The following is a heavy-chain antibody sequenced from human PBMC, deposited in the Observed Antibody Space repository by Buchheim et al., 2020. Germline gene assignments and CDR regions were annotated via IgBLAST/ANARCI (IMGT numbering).Heavy chain of an antibody. D-gene: IGHD1-26*01. J-gene: IGHJ4*02. Sequence: QVQLVQSGAEVKKPGASVKVSCKASGYTFTGYYMHWVRQAPGQGLEWMGWINPNSGGTNYAQKFQGWVTMTRATAISTAYMELSRLRSDDTAVYYCARVPARTLYSGSYIYFDYWGQGTL. V-gene: IGHV1-2*04. CDR1: GYTFTGYY. CDR2: INPNSGGT. CDR3: ARVPARTLYSGSYIYFDY.